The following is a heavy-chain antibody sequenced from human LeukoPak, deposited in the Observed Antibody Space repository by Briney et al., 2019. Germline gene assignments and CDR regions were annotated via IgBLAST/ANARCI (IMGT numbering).Heavy chain of an antibody. J-gene: IGHJ5*02. CDR1: SGSINSGSYY. V-gene: IGHV4-39*01. CDR2: IYFGGST. Sequence: PSETLSLTCTVSSGSINSGSYYWAWVRQPPGKGLEWIGSIYFGGSTYYNPSLKSRVTISIDTSENQFSLRVRSVTAADTSVYYCARQVGYTSSLRWFDPWGQGTLVTVSS. D-gene: IGHD6-6*01. CDR3: ARQVGYTSSLRWFDP.